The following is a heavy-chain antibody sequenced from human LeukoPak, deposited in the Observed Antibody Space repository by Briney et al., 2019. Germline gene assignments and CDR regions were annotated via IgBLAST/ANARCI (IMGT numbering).Heavy chain of an antibody. CDR3: ASYYYDSSGYLYYSDY. J-gene: IGHJ4*02. Sequence: GGSLRLSCAATGFTFSSYWMSWVRQAPGKGLEWVANIKQDGSEKYYVDSVKGRFTISRDNAKNSLYLQMNSLRAEDTAVYYCASYYYDSSGYLYYSDYWGQGTLVTVSS. CDR2: IKQDGSEK. V-gene: IGHV3-7*01. D-gene: IGHD3-22*01. CDR1: GFTFSSYW.